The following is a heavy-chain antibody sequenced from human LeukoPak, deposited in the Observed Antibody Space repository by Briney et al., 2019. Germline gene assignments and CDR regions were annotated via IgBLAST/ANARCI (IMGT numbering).Heavy chain of an antibody. D-gene: IGHD6-13*01. V-gene: IGHV3-13*01. CDR1: GFTFSSYD. Sequence: GGSLRLSCAASGFTFSSYDMHWVHQATGKGLEWVSAIGTAGDTYYPGSVKGRFTISRENAKNSLYLQMNSLRAGDTAVYYCARSPTSSSWYTNYYYYMDVWGKGTTVTVSS. J-gene: IGHJ6*03. CDR3: ARSPTSSSWYTNYYYYMDV. CDR2: IGTAGDT.